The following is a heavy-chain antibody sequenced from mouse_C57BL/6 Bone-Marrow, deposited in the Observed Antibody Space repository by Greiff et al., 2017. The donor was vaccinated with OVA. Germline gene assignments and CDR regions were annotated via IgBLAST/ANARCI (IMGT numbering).Heavy chain of an antibody. CDR2: IHPNSGST. CDR1: GYTFTSYW. CDR3: ARWELFYAMDY. Sequence: VQLQQPGAELVKPGASVKLSCKASGYTFTSYWMHWVKQRPGQGLEWIGMIHPNSGSTNYNEKFKSKATLTVDKSSSTAYMQLSSLTSEDSAVYYCARWELFYAMDYWGQGTSVTVSS. V-gene: IGHV1-64*01. D-gene: IGHD4-1*01. J-gene: IGHJ4*01.